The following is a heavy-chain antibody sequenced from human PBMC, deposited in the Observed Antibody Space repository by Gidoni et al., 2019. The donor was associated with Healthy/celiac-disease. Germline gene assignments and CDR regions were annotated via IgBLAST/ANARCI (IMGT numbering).Heavy chain of an antibody. D-gene: IGHD6-19*01. CDR3: AKGFSGWPFDY. CDR2: ISYDGSNK. J-gene: IGHJ4*02. CDR1: GFTFSSDG. V-gene: IGHV3-30*18. Sequence: QVQLVESGGGVVQPGRSLRLSCAASGFTFSSDGMHWVRQAPGKGLEWVAVISYDGSNKYYADSVKGRFTISRDKSKNTLYLQMNSLRAEDTAVYYCAKGFSGWPFDYWGQGTLVTVSS.